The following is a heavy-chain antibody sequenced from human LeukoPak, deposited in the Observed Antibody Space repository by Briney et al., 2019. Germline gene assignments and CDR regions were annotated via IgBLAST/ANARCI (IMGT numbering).Heavy chain of an antibody. V-gene: IGHV3-21*04. CDR2: ISSSSSYI. CDR3: AKDVGKWESLHFFDY. CDR1: GFTFSSYS. Sequence: GGSLRLSCAASGFTFSSYSMNWVRQAPGKGLEWVSSISSSSSYIYYADSVKGRFTISRDNAKNTLYLQMNSLRGDDTAVYYCAKDVGKWESLHFFDYWGQGTLVTVSS. J-gene: IGHJ4*02. D-gene: IGHD1-26*01.